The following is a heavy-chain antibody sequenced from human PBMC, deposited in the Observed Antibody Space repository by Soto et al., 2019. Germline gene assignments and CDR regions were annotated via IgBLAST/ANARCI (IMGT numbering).Heavy chain of an antibody. CDR2: IYYSGST. D-gene: IGHD3-10*01. V-gene: IGHV4-59*12. CDR1: GGSISSYY. CDR3: ARVFGFGGMDV. Sequence: SETLSLTCTVSGGSISSYYWSWIRQPPGRGLEWIGYIYYSGSTNYNPSLKSRVTISVDTSKNQFSLKLSSVTAADTAVYYCARVFGFGGMDVWGQGTTVTVSS. J-gene: IGHJ6*02.